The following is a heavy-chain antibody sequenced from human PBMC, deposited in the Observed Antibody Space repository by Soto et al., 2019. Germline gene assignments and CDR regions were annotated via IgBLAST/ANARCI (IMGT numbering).Heavy chain of an antibody. CDR3: XXXXXXXXXGSCS. D-gene: IGHD2-15*01. J-gene: IGHJ5*02. CDR2: ISTTSIYT. CDR1: GFTFSDYY. V-gene: IGHV3-11*05. Sequence: QVQLVESGGGLVKPGGSLRLSCAASGFTFSDYYMAXXXXXXXXXXEWVSYISTTSIYTNYADSVRGRFTISRDNXXXXXXXXXXXXXXXXXXXXXXXXXXXXXXXGSCSLGQGTLVTVSS.